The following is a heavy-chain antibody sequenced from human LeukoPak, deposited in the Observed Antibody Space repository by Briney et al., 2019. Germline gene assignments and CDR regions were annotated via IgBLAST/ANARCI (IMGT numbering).Heavy chain of an antibody. CDR2: INHSGST. D-gene: IGHD3-22*01. CDR1: GGSFSGYY. V-gene: IGHV4-34*01. Sequence: SETLSLTCAVYGGSFSGYYWSWIRQPPGKGLEWIGEINHSGSTNYNPSLKSRVTISVDTSKNQFSLKLSSVTAADTAVYYCARVVGCDSSGEGSYFDYWGQGTLVTVSS. J-gene: IGHJ4*02. CDR3: ARVVGCDSSGEGSYFDY.